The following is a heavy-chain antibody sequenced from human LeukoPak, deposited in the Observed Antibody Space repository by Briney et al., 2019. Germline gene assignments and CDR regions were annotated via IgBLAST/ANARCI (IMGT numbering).Heavy chain of an antibody. V-gene: IGHV3-21*01. CDR3: ARCRGSGSYFAAL. CDR2: ISSSSSYI. D-gene: IGHD3-10*01. CDR1: GFTFSSYG. Sequence: NAGGSLRLSCAASGFTFSSYGMHWVRQAPGKGLEWVSSISSSSSYIYYADSVKGRFTISRDNAKNSLYLQMNSLRAEDTAVYYCARCRGSGSYFAALWGQGTLVTVSS. J-gene: IGHJ4*02.